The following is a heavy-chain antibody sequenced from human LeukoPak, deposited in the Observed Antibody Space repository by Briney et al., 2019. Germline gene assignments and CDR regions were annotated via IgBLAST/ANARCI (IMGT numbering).Heavy chain of an antibody. V-gene: IGHV3-30*02. Sequence: GGSLRLSCAASGFTFSSYGMHWVRQAPGKGLEWVAFIRYDGSNKYYADSVKGRFTISRDNSKNTLYLQMNSLRAEDTPVYHCAKGILGYCSSTSCYGARGGDYWGQGTLVTVSS. CDR1: GFTFSSYG. CDR2: IRYDGSNK. CDR3: AKGILGYCSSTSCYGARGGDY. J-gene: IGHJ4*02. D-gene: IGHD2-2*01.